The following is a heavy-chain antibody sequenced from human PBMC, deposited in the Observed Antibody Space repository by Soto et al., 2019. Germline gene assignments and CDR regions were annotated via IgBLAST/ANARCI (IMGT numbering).Heavy chain of an antibody. CDR2: ISYDGSNK. Sequence: PGGSLRLPCAASGFTFSSYAMHWVRPAPGKGLEWVAVISYDGSNKYYADSVKGRFTIARDNSKNTLYLQMNSLRAEDTAVYYCARSIAAAGTPLYYYYGMDVWGQGTTVTVSS. J-gene: IGHJ6*02. D-gene: IGHD6-13*01. CDR1: GFTFSSYA. V-gene: IGHV3-30-3*01. CDR3: ARSIAAAGTPLYYYYGMDV.